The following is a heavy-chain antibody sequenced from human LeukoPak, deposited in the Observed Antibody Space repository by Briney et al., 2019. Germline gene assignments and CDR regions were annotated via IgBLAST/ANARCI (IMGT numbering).Heavy chain of an antibody. CDR2: IYDSGNT. D-gene: IGHD2-2*02. CDR1: GGSISSYH. J-gene: IGHJ1*01. Sequence: SETLSLTCTVSGGSISSYHWSWIRQPPGKGLEWIGYIYDSGNTNYNPSLKSRVTMSIDTSKNQFSLKLSSVTAADTAVYYCARHGGYCSSTSCYKDFQHWGQGTLVTVSS. V-gene: IGHV4-59*08. CDR3: ARHGGYCSSTSCYKDFQH.